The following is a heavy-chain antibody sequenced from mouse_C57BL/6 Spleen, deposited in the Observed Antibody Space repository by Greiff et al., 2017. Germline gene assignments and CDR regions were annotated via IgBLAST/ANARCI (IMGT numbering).Heavy chain of an antibody. D-gene: IGHD2-4*01. Sequence: EVKLQESGPGLVKPSQSLSLTCSVTGYSITSGYYWNWIRQFPGNKLEWMGYISYDGSNNYNPSLKNRISITRDTSKNQFFLKLNSVTTEDTATYYCAGRPPPRTKVYDYDGGYFDVWGTGTTVTVSS. J-gene: IGHJ1*03. V-gene: IGHV3-6*01. CDR2: ISYDGSN. CDR3: AGRPPPRTKVYDYDGGYFDV. CDR1: GYSITSGYY.